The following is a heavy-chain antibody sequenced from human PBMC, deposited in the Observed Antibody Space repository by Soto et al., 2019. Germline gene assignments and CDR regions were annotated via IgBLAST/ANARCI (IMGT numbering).Heavy chain of an antibody. CDR1: GFTFSSYG. CDR3: AKDAYYDILTGYIDY. CDR2: ISYDGSNK. Sequence: QVQLVESGGGVVQPGRSLRLSCAASGFTFSSYGMHWVRQAPGKGLEWVAVISYDGSNKYYADSVKGRFTISRDNSKNTLYLQMNSLRAEDTAVYYCAKDAYYDILTGYIDYWGQGTLVTVSS. J-gene: IGHJ4*02. D-gene: IGHD3-9*01. V-gene: IGHV3-30*18.